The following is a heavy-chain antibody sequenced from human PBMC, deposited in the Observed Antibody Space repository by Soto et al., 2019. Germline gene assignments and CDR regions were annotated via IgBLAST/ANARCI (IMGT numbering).Heavy chain of an antibody. J-gene: IGHJ5*02. V-gene: IGHV4-34*01. Sequence: PSETLSLTCAVSGGSFSGYYWSWIRQPPGKGLECIGEINHSGSTNYNPSLNSRVTIPVDTSKYQLYLNLRCGPAGNTAVYYCETSAWPDTVVVPAAEQDNWFDPWADGALVTVS. D-gene: IGHD2-2*01. CDR3: ETSAWPDTVVVPAAEQDNWFDP. CDR2: INHSGST. CDR1: GGSFSGYY.